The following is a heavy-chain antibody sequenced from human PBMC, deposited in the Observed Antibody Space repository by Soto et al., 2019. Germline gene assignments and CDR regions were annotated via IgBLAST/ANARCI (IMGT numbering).Heavy chain of an antibody. CDR2: IDHSGST. Sequence: ETLSLTCAVSGYSISSGFSWGWIRQPPGKGLEWIGSIDHSGSTHYNASLKIRLSISLDTSKNQFSLKLRSVTAADTAVYYCARDWGSGYYHFEPWGQGTLVTVSS. CDR1: GYSISSGFS. D-gene: IGHD5-12*01. J-gene: IGHJ5*02. V-gene: IGHV4-38-2*02. CDR3: ARDWGSGYYHFEP.